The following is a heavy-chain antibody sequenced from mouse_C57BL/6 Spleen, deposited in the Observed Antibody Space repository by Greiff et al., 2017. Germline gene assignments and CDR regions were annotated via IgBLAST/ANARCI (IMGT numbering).Heavy chain of an antibody. J-gene: IGHJ3*01. D-gene: IGHD3-2*02. Sequence: VQLQQSGPELVKPGASVKISCKASGYAFSSSWMNWVKQRPGKGLEWIGRIYPGDGDTNYNGKFKGKATLTADKSSSTAYMQLSSLTSEDSAVYCCARSDSSGYSAYWGQGTLVTVSA. CDR2: IYPGDGDT. CDR3: ARSDSSGYSAY. V-gene: IGHV1-82*01. CDR1: GYAFSSSW.